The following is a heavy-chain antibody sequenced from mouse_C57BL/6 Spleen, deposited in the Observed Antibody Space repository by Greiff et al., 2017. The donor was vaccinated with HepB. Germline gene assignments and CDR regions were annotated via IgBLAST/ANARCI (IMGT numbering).Heavy chain of an antibody. CDR3: AAYSNFYYAMDD. CDR2: IYPGSGST. CDR1: GYTFTSYW. J-gene: IGHJ4*01. V-gene: IGHV1-55*01. Sequence: QVQLQQPGAELVKPGASVKMSCKASGYTFTSYWITWVKQRPGQGLEWIGDIYPGSGSTNYNEKFKSKATLTVDTSSSTAYMQRSSLTSEDSAVYYCAAYSNFYYAMDDWGQGTSGTVSS. D-gene: IGHD2-5*01.